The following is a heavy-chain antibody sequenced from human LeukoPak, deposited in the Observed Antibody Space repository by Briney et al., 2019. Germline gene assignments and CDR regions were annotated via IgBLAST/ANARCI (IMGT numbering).Heavy chain of an antibody. J-gene: IGHJ4*02. CDR2: INHSGST. Sequence: SETLSLTCAVYGGSFSGYYWSWIRQPPGKGLEWIGEINHSGSTNYNPSLKSRVTISVDTSKNQFSLKLSSVTAADTAVYYCARGASGELLSPYFDYWGQGTLVTVSS. V-gene: IGHV4-34*01. CDR1: GGSFSGYY. CDR3: ARGASGELLSPYFDY. D-gene: IGHD1-26*01.